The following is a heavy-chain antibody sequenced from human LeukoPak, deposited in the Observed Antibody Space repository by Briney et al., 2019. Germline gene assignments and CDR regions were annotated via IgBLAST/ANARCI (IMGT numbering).Heavy chain of an antibody. CDR3: ARGANYYDSSGYYPFDY. Sequence: SVKVSCKASGGTFSSYAISWVRQAPGQGLEWMGGIISIFGTANYAQKFQGRVTITADESTSTAYMELSSLRSEDTAVYYCARGANYYDSSGYYPFDYWGQGTLVTVSS. V-gene: IGHV1-69*13. CDR1: GGTFSSYA. J-gene: IGHJ4*02. CDR2: IISIFGTA. D-gene: IGHD3-22*01.